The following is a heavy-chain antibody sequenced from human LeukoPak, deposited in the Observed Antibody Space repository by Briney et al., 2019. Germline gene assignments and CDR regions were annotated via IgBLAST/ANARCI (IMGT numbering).Heavy chain of an antibody. D-gene: IGHD3-10*01. Sequence: SETLSLTCSVSGDSISTSSYYWGWIRQPPGKGLEWIGTIYYSGSTYYNPSLTSRVTISVDTSKNQFSLKLNSVTAADTAVYYCARNKYYYGSGNYGVPNWFDPWGQGALVTVSS. CDR2: IYYSGST. CDR1: GDSISTSSYY. V-gene: IGHV4-39*01. J-gene: IGHJ5*02. CDR3: ARNKYYYGSGNYGVPNWFDP.